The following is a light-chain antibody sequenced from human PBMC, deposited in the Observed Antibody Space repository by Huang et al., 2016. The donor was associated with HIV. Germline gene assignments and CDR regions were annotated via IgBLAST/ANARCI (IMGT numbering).Light chain of an antibody. J-gene: IGKJ1*01. Sequence: DIQMTQSPSSLSASVGGRITVACRASQSISSYLNWYQQRPGSAPKLLIYATSSLQSGVPSRFSGRGTGTTFILTISDLQPEDFATYYCQQTYTTPWTFGQGTKVEVK. V-gene: IGKV1-39*01. CDR2: ATS. CDR1: QSISSY. CDR3: QQTYTTPWT.